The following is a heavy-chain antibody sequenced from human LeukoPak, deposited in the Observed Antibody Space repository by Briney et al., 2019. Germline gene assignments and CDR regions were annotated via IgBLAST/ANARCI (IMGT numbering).Heavy chain of an antibody. CDR1: GFTFSNYW. J-gene: IGHJ6*02. Sequence: GGSLRLSCAASGFTFSNYWMSRVRQAPGKGLEWVANIKQDESERYYVDSVKGRFTISRDNAKNSLYLQMNSLRAEDTAVYYCARVRTVTPYYGMDVWGQGTTVTVSS. D-gene: IGHD4-17*01. CDR3: ARVRTVTPYYGMDV. V-gene: IGHV3-7*03. CDR2: IKQDESER.